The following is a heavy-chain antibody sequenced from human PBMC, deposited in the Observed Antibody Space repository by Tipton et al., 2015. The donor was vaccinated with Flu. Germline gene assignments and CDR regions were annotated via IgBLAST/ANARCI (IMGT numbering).Heavy chain of an antibody. CDR2: INHSGTT. V-gene: IGHV4-30-2*03. Sequence: TLSLTCAVSGDSISRGDYSWSWIRQPPGKGLEWIGSINHSGTTYYNPSLKSRVTISVDTSKNQFSLKLTSVTAADTAVYYCARDRWEYIRGFDSWGQGTLVTVSP. CDR3: ARDRWEYIRGFDS. D-gene: IGHD2/OR15-2a*01. CDR1: GDSISRGDYS. J-gene: IGHJ4*02.